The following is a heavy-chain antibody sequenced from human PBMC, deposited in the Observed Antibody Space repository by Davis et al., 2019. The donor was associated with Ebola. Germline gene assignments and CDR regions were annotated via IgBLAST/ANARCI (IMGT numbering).Heavy chain of an antibody. J-gene: IGHJ4*02. V-gene: IGHV4-59*01. Sequence: SETLSLTCTVSGGSISSYYWSWIRQPPEKGLEWIGNIYSSGSTNYNPSLKSRVTISVDTSKNQFSLKLSSVTAADTAVYYCARGNYDILTGYPFDYWGQGTLVTVSS. CDR3: ARGNYDILTGYPFDY. CDR1: GGSISSYY. D-gene: IGHD3-9*01. CDR2: IYSSGST.